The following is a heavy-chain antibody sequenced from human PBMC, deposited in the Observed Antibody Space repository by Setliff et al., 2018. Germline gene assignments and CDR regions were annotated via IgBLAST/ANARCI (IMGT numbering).Heavy chain of an antibody. D-gene: IGHD1-26*01. CDR2: TYYSGST. CDR1: GGSISSGDYY. J-gene: IGHJ3*01. Sequence: SETLSLTCTVSGGSISSGDYYWSWIRQPPGKGLEWIGYTYYSGSTYYNPSLKSRVTISVDTSKNQFSLHLTSVTAADTAVYYCAREVGTSTSSDAFDVWGQGMMVTVSS. V-gene: IGHV4-30-4*08. CDR3: AREVGTSTSSDAFDV.